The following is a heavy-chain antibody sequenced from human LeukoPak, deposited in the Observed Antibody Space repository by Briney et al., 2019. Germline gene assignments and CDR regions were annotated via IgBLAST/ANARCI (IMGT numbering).Heavy chain of an antibody. D-gene: IGHD5-24*01. CDR2: INPSDGST. Sequence: ASVTVSCKASGCTFTSYYIHLVRQAPGQGFEWMAIINPSDGSTTNSQKFQGRVTITRDTSTSTVYMELSGLRSEDTALYYCARIRDGYNDAYDIWGQGTMVTVSS. CDR3: ARIRDGYNDAYDI. J-gene: IGHJ3*02. V-gene: IGHV1-46*01. CDR1: GCTFTSYY.